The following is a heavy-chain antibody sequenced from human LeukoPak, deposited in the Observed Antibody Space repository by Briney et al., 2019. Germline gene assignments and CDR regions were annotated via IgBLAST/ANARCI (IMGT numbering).Heavy chain of an antibody. Sequence: PGGSLRLSCAASGFSFITYAMRWVRQAPGKGLEWVSGIGNGGGSTYYADSVKGRFTISRDNSKNTLYLQMNSLRAEDTAVYYCARGSRPGASNSPFDYWGQGTLVTVSS. D-gene: IGHD4/OR15-4a*01. CDR2: IGNGGGST. CDR3: ARGSRPGASNSPFDY. V-gene: IGHV3-23*01. J-gene: IGHJ4*02. CDR1: GFSFITYA.